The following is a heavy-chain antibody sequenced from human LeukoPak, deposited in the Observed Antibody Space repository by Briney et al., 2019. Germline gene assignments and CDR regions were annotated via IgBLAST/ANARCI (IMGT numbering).Heavy chain of an antibody. CDR3: ARDEEGYCSSTSCGSFDY. D-gene: IGHD2-2*01. Sequence: GVSLRLSCAASGFTFSSYSMNCVRQAPGKGLEWVSYISSSSSPIYYADSVKGRFTISRENAKNSLYLQMNSLRAEDTAVYYCARDEEGYCSSTSCGSFDYWGQGTLVTVSS. CDR2: ISSSSSPI. CDR1: GFTFSSYS. V-gene: IGHV3-48*01. J-gene: IGHJ4*02.